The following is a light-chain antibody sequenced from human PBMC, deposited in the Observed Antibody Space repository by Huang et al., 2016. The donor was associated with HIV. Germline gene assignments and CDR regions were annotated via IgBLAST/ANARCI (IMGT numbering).Light chain of an antibody. Sequence: ELVLTQSPVTLSLSPGERAPLSCRASQSISSRSFSWYLQQPGQSPTLLIHGASTRASDIPDRFSGRGSGTGVTLTRSRLEHEDYEVYNGQEYGSPPFTFGHGTKVDI. J-gene: IGKJ3*01. CDR1: QSISSRS. CDR3: QEYGSPPFT. V-gene: IGKV3-20*01. CDR2: GAS.